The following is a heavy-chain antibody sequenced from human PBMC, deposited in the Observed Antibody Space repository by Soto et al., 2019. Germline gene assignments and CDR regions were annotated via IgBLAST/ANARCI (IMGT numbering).Heavy chain of an antibody. V-gene: IGHV2-5*02. CDR1: GFSLSTSGVG. CDR2: IYWDDDE. Sequence: QITLKESGPTLVKPTQPLTLTCTFSGFSLSTSGVGVGWIRQPPGKALEWLALIYWDDDERYSPSLKSRLTIPKDTSKNRVVLTMTNMDPVDAGTFFCAHRPPREDVFDLRGPGTMVTVSS. CDR3: AHRPPREDVFDL. J-gene: IGHJ3*01.